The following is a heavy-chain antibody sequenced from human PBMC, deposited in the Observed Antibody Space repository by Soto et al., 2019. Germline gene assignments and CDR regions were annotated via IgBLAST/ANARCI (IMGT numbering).Heavy chain of an antibody. CDR1: GGSISSYY. CDR2: IYYSGST. V-gene: IGHV4-59*01. D-gene: IGHD5-18*01. CDR3: ARDLDTAMVHYFDY. Sequence: SETLSLTCTVSGGSISSYYWGWIRQPPGKGLEWIGYIYYSGSTNYNPSLKSRVTISVDTSKNQFSLKLSSVTAADTAVYYCARDLDTAMVHYFDYWGQGTLVTVSS. J-gene: IGHJ4*02.